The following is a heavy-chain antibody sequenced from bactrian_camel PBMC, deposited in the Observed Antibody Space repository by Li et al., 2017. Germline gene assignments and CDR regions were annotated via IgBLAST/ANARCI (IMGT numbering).Heavy chain of an antibody. D-gene: IGHD5*01. CDR2: IDTDGST. CDR3: AATMGDYALGVPYPLGGVKKLTLVG. Sequence: VQLVESGGGSVQAGGSLTLSCEASAYAYSGTCMGWFRQAPGKEREGVATIDTDGSTRYADSVKGRSTLSEDRSRKILYLQMDNLKPEDTAMYYCAATMGDYALGVPYPLGGVKKLTLVGGARGPRSPSP. CDR1: AYAYSGTC. J-gene: IGHJ6*01. V-gene: IGHV3S53*01.